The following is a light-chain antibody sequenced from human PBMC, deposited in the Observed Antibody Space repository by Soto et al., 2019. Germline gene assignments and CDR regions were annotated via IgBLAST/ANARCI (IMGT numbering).Light chain of an antibody. CDR3: SSYTSSSTVV. CDR1: SSDVGGYNY. J-gene: IGLJ2*01. CDR2: EVS. Sequence: QSVLTQPASVSGSPGESITISCTGTSSDVGGYNYVSWYQQPPGKAPKLMIYEVSNRPSGVSNRFSGSKSGNTASLTISGLQAEDEADYYCSSYTSSSTVVFGGWTKVTVL. V-gene: IGLV2-14*01.